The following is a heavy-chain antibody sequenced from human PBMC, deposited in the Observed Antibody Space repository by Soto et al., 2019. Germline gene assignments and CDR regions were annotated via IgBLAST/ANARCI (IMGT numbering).Heavy chain of an antibody. J-gene: IGHJ5*02. D-gene: IGHD3-10*01. V-gene: IGHV3-66*01. CDR2: IYSGGST. CDR3: AKERTHVLLWFGEANWFDP. CDR1: GFTVSSNY. Sequence: GGSLRLSCAASGFTVSSNYMSWVRQAPGKGLEWVSVIYSGGSTYYADSVKGRFTIPRDNSKNTLYLQMNSLRAEDTAVYYCAKERTHVLLWFGEANWFDPWGQGTLVTVSS.